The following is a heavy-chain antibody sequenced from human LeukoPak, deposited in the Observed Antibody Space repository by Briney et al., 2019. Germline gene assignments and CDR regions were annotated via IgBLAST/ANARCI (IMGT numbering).Heavy chain of an antibody. V-gene: IGHV3-66*01. J-gene: IGHJ4*02. D-gene: IGHD6-13*01. CDR1: GFTVSSNY. CDR2: IYSGGST. CDR3: ARDGGIAAAGTIDY. Sequence: GGPLRLSCAASGFTVSSNYMSWVRQAPGKGLEWVSVIYSGGSTYYADSVKGRFTISRDNSKNTLYLQMNSLRAEDTAVYYCARDGGIAAAGTIDYWGQGTLVTVSS.